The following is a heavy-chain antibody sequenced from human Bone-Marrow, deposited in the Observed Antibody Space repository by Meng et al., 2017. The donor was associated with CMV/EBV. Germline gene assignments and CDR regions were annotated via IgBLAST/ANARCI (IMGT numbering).Heavy chain of an antibody. CDR2: IYYSGST. D-gene: IGHD2-2*01. V-gene: IGHV4-34*01. CDR3: ARELYQLLSNYYYYYGMDV. CDR1: GGSFSGYY. J-gene: IGHJ6*02. Sequence: GSLRLSCAVYGGSFSGYYWSWIRQPPGKGLEWIGSIYYSGSTYYNPSLKSRVTISVDTSKNQFSLKLSSVTAADTAVYYCARELYQLLSNYYYYYGMDVWGQGTTVTVSS.